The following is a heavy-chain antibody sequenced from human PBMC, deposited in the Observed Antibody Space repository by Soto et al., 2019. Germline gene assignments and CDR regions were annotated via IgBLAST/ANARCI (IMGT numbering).Heavy chain of an antibody. V-gene: IGHV4-30-4*01. D-gene: IGHD3-22*01. CDR1: GGSIISGDYY. CDR2: IYYSGST. J-gene: IGHJ4*02. CDR3: ARIPYYYDSSGFDY. Sequence: SETLSLTCTVSGGSIISGDYYWNWIRQPPGKGLEWIGYIYYSGSTYYNPSLKSRVTISIDTSKSQFSLKLSSVTAADTAVYYCARIPYYYDSSGFDYWGQGTLVTVSS.